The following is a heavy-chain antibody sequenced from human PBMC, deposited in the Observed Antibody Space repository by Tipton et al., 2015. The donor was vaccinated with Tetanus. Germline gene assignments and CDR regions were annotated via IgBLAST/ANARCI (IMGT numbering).Heavy chain of an antibody. CDR1: GGTFKTYA. V-gene: IGHV1-18*01. CDR2: ISGYSGST. D-gene: IGHD3-16*01. CDR3: TWDADRWGALKVFDI. Sequence: QGQLVQSGPEVKKPGSSVRVSCKTSGGTFKTYAISWVRQAPGEGLEWGAWISGYSGSTKFAERFQGRVSLTTDPSTNTVSMEMGSLTGDDTAVYFCTWDADRWGALKVFDIWGQGTLVTVTS. J-gene: IGHJ3*02.